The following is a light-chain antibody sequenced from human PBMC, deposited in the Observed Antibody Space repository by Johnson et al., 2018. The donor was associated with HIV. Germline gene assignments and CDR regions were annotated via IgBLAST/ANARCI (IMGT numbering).Light chain of an antibody. J-gene: IGLJ1*01. V-gene: IGLV1-51*01. CDR2: DNN. CDR1: SSNVGSSF. CDR3: GTWDSSLSAGV. Sequence: QSVLTQPPSVSAAPGQTVTISCSGSSSNVGSSFVSWYRQVPGTAPKLLIYDNNKRPSGIPDRFSGSKSGTSATLGITGLPTGDEADYYCGTWDSSLSAGVFGTGTKVTVL.